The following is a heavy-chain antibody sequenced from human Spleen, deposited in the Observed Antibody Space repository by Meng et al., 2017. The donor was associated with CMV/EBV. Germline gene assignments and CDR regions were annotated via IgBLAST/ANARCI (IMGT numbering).Heavy chain of an antibody. CDR1: GGSISSSSYY. J-gene: IGHJ3*02. D-gene: IGHD3-9*01. CDR3: ARSMSLEGRYLGI. Sequence: ETLSLTCTVSGGSISSSSYYWGWVRQAPGKGLEWVANIKQDGSEKYYVDSVKGRFSISRDNAKNSLFLQMNSLRAEDTAVYYCARSMSLEGRYLGIWGQGTMVTVSS. CDR2: IKQDGSEK. V-gene: IGHV3-7*01.